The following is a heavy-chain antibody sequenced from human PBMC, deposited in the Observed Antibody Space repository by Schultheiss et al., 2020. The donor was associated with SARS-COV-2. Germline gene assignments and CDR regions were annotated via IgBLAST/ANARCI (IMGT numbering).Heavy chain of an antibody. J-gene: IGHJ3*02. Sequence: GVSLRLSCAASGFTFSRYAMHWVRQAPGKGLEWVSYISSSSSTIFYADSVKGRFTISRDNSKNSLYLQMNSLRAEDTALYFCATSVRDAFDIWGQGTLVTVSS. CDR2: ISSSSSTI. CDR1: GFTFSRYA. V-gene: IGHV3-48*01. CDR3: ATSVRDAFDI.